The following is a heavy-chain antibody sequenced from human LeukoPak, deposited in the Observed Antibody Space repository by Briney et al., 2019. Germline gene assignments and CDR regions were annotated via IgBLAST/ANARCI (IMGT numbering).Heavy chain of an antibody. CDR3: ARVDPSYYYDSSGYYGYFQH. Sequence: SETLSLTCAVYGGSFSGYYWSWIRQPPGKGLEWIAEISHSGSTNYNPSLKSRVTISVATSKNQFSLKLSSVTAADTAVYYCARVDPSYYYDSSGYYGYFQHWGQGTLVTVSS. J-gene: IGHJ1*01. CDR2: ISHSGST. D-gene: IGHD3-22*01. V-gene: IGHV4-34*01. CDR1: GGSFSGYY.